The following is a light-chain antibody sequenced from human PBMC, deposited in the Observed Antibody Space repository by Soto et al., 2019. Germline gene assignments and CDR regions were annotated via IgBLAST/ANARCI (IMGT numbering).Light chain of an antibody. Sequence: EIVLTQSPATLSVSPGERATLSCRASDSVNRNLAWYQQKPGQAPRLLIYGASTRATGIPARFSGSGSGTQFSLTISRLLSEDFAVYYCQQYQDCPPITFGPGTKVDIK. J-gene: IGKJ3*01. CDR3: QQYQDCPPIT. CDR1: DSVNRN. CDR2: GAS. V-gene: IGKV3-15*01.